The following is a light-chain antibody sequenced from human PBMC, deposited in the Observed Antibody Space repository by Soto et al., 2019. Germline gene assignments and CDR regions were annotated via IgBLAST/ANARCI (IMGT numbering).Light chain of an antibody. V-gene: IGKV1-27*01. Sequence: DIQMTQSTSSLSSYFGDRVTITCRASQGISNYLAWYQQKPGRLPKLLLFGVSTLQSGVPARFSGSGSGTLFTLTINGLLPEDVATYYCQKYDRAPFPFGPVTKVD. J-gene: IGKJ3*01. CDR3: QKYDRAPFP. CDR2: GVS. CDR1: QGISNY.